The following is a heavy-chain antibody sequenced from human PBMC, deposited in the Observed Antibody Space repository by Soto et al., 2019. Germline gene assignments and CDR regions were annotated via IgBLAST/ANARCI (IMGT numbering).Heavy chain of an antibody. CDR1: GGTFSSYA. V-gene: IGHV1-69*01. CDR3: AAGYYDSSGYYYVAY. J-gene: IGHJ4*02. D-gene: IGHD3-22*01. CDR2: LIPIFGTA. Sequence: QVQLVQSGAEVKKPGSSVKVSCKASGGTFSSYAISWVRQAPGQGLEWMGGLIPIFGTANYAQKVQGRVTITADESTSTAYMELRSLRSEDTAVYYCAAGYYDSSGYYYVAYWGQGTLVTVSS.